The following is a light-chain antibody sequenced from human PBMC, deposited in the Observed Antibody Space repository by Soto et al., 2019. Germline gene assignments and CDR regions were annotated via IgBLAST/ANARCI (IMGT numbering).Light chain of an antibody. CDR2: GNI. V-gene: IGLV1-40*01. CDR1: SSNIGPDSD. Sequence: QSVLTQPPSVSGAPGPRVTLSCIGSSSNIGPDSDVHWYQQLPGAAPKLLIYGNINRPSEVPDRFSGSKSGASAALAITGLQAEDEADYYCQSYDRSLGFVFGTGTKVTVL. CDR3: QSYDRSLGFV. J-gene: IGLJ1*01.